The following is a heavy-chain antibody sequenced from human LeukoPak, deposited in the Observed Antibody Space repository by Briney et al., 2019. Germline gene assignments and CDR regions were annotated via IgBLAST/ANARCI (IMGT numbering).Heavy chain of an antibody. CDR2: IYTSGST. V-gene: IGHV4-4*07. CDR1: GGSISSYY. D-gene: IGHD5-18*01. CDR3: ARIQLWSLYVDY. J-gene: IGHJ4*02. Sequence: PSETLSLTCTVSGGSISSYYWSWIRQPAGKGLEWIGRIYTSGSTNYSPSLKSRVTISVDTSKNQFSLKLSSVTAADTAVYYCARIQLWSLYVDYWGQGTLVTVSS.